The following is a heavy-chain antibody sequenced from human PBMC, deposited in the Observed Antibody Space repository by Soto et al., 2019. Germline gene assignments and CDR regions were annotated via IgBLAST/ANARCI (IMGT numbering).Heavy chain of an antibody. CDR3: TQTGWEQQPNYYYYMDV. CDR1: GFTFSGSA. V-gene: IGHV3-73*01. J-gene: IGHJ6*03. Sequence: PGGSLRLSCAASGFTFSGSAMHWVRQASGKGLEWVGRIRSKANSYATAYAASVKGRFTISRDDSKNTAYLQMNSLKTEDTAVYYCTQTGWEQQPNYYYYMDVWGKGTTVTVSS. D-gene: IGHD6-13*01. CDR2: IRSKANSYAT.